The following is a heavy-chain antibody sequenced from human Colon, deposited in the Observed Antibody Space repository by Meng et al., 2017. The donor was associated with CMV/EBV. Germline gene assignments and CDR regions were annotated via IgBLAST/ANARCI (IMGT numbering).Heavy chain of an antibody. V-gene: IGHV4-59*12. CDR3: ARMKLGTSDAFDI. CDR2: IYYSGST. CDR1: GGSISSYY. J-gene: IGHJ3*02. Sequence: SETLSLTCTVSGGSISSYYWSWIRQPPGKGLEWIGYIYYSGSTNYNPSLKSRVTISVDTSKNQFSLKLSSVTAADTAVYYCARMKLGTSDAFDIWGQGTMVTVSS. D-gene: IGHD7-27*01.